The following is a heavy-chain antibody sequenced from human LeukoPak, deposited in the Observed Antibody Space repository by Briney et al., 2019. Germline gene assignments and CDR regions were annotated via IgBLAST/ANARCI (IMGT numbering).Heavy chain of an antibody. CDR1: GFTFSSYW. D-gene: IGHD5-24*01. CDR2: IKKDGSEK. CDR3: ARREMATRTLNEAFDY. Sequence: GGSLRLSCAASGFTFSSYWMTWVRQAPGKGLEWVANIKKDGSEKYHVDSVKGRFTISRDNAKNSLYLQMNSLRAEDTAVYYCARREMATRTLNEAFDYWGQGTLVTVSS. V-gene: IGHV3-7*01. J-gene: IGHJ4*02.